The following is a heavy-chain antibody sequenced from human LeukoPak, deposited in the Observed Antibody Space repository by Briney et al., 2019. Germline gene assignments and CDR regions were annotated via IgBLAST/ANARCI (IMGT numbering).Heavy chain of an antibody. J-gene: IGHJ4*02. Sequence: KSSETLSLTCTVSGGSISSYYWSWIRQPAGKGLEWIGRIYTSGSTNYNPSLKSRVTMSVDTSKNQFSLKLSSVTAADTAVYYCARDGPYCSGGSCYSFPDYWGQGTLVTVSP. V-gene: IGHV4-4*07. D-gene: IGHD2-15*01. CDR2: IYTSGST. CDR3: ARDGPYCSGGSCYSFPDY. CDR1: GGSISSYY.